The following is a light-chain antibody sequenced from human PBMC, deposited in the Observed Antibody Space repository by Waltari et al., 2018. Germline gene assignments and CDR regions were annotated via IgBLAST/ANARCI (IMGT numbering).Light chain of an antibody. CDR3: CSYAGNTTLV. J-gene: IGLJ2*01. Sequence: QSALTPPLPVSGSPGQSITISCTGIRSAVGSFNIVSWYQQRPSKPPTPKSYEGNKQPSGVSNRFSGSKSDNTASLTITGRQAEDESDYYCCSYAGNTTLVFGGGTKLSVL. V-gene: IGLV2-23*01. CDR1: RSAVGSFNI. CDR2: EGN.